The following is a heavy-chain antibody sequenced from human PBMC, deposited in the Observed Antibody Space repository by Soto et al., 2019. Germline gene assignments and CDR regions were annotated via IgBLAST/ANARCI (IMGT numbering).Heavy chain of an antibody. J-gene: IGHJ4*02. CDR1: CASIRSTNYY. CDR3: AIHASAAPYSRIPY. D-gene: IGHD5-12*01. CDR2: LYLSGTT. V-gene: IGHV4-39*01. Sequence: QLQLQESGPGLVKPSETLSLTCTVSCASIRSTNYYWGWIRQPPGKGLEWIGNLYLSGTTHYDPSLKSRVTIYVDTSKNQFSLQLDSMTAADTAVYYCAIHASAAPYSRIPYCGPGTLVTVYS.